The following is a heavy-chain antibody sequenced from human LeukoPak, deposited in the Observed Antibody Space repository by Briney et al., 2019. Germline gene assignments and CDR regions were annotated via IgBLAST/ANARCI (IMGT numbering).Heavy chain of an antibody. J-gene: IGHJ4*02. V-gene: IGHV3-21*01. CDR3: AKVGAARPGY. D-gene: IGHD6-6*01. Sequence: GGSLRLSCAASGFTFSNYYMHWVRQAPGKGPEWVSSISSTSNGAYMYYADSVKGRFTISRDNAENSLYLQMNSLRGEDTAVYYCAKVGAARPGYWGQGTLVTVSS. CDR2: ISSTSNGAYM. CDR1: GFTFSNYY.